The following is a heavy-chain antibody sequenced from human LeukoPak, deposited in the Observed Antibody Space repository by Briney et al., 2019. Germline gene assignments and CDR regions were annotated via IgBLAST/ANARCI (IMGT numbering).Heavy chain of an antibody. Sequence: PGGSLRLSCAASGFTFSDYTMNWVRQAPGKGLEWVGSIRSKAYGGTTEYAASVKDRFTISRDDSKSIAYLQMNSLQTEDTAVYYCTRWVLNQRWLQPKGDYWGQGTLVTVSS. CDR2: IRSKAYGGTT. J-gene: IGHJ4*02. CDR3: TRWVLNQRWLQPKGDY. D-gene: IGHD5-24*01. V-gene: IGHV3-49*04. CDR1: GFTFSDYT.